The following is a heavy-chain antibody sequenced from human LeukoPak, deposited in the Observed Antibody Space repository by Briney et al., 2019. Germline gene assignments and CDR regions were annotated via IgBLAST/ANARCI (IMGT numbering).Heavy chain of an antibody. D-gene: IGHD3-10*01. J-gene: IGHJ4*02. Sequence: ASVKVSCKASGYTFTSYYIHWVRQAPGQGPEWMGIIYPSGGSTTYAQKFQGRVTMTRDTSISTAYMVLNRLRSDDTAVYYCAREYYYGSGNYYNRIDYWGQGTLVTVSS. CDR2: IYPSGGST. CDR3: AREYYYGSGNYYNRIDY. CDR1: GYTFTSYY. V-gene: IGHV1-46*01.